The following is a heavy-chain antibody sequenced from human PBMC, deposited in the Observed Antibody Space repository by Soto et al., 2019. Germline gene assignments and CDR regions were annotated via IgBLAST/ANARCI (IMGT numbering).Heavy chain of an antibody. D-gene: IGHD2-15*01. Sequence: QVQLVESGGGVVQPGRSLRLSCAASGFTFSSYGLHWVRQAPGKGLEWVAIILYDGSITYYADSVKGRFTISRDNSKNTLFLQMKCLGADESAVYYCAKDRRGCSGGSCYSRNYYYYGRVVWGQGTTVTVSS. V-gene: IGHV3-30*18. CDR3: AKDRRGCSGGSCYSRNYYYYGRVV. CDR1: GFTFSSYG. J-gene: IGHJ6*02. CDR2: ILYDGSIT.